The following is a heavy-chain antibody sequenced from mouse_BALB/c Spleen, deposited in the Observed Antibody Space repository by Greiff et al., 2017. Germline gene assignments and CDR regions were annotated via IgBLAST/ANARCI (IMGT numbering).Heavy chain of an antibody. CDR3: ARVGSSGFAY. D-gene: IGHD3-1*01. Sequence: EVKLMESGGGLVKPGGSLKLSCAASGFTFSSYAMSWVRQSPEKRLEWVAEISSGGSYTYYPDTVTGRFTISRDNAKNTLYLEMSSLRSEDTAMYYCARVGSSGFAYWGQGTLVTVSA. J-gene: IGHJ3*01. CDR1: GFTFSSYA. V-gene: IGHV5-9-4*01. CDR2: ISSGGSYT.